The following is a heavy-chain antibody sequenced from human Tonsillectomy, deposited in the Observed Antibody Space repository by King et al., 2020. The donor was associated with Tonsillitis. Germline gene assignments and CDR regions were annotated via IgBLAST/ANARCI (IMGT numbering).Heavy chain of an antibody. CDR2: INPSGTNT. Sequence: VQLVESGGGLVKPGGSLRLSCAASGFTFSDYYMSWIRQTPGTGLEWISFINPSGTNTNYVDSVRGRFTRSRDNAKNSMFLQMNSLRAEDTGVYYCGREYWGAFDVWGQGTVVTVSS. D-gene: IGHD2-8*02. CDR1: GFTFSDYY. CDR3: GREYWGAFDV. V-gene: IGHV3-11*06. J-gene: IGHJ3*01.